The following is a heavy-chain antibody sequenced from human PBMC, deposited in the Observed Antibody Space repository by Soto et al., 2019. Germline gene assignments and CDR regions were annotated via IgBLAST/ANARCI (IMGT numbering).Heavy chain of an antibody. V-gene: IGHV1-18*01. D-gene: IGHD1-26*01. J-gene: IGHJ4*02. Sequence: GASVKVSCKASGYTFTSYGISWVRQAPGQGLEWMGWISAYNGNTNYAQKLQGRVTMTTDTSTSTAYMELRSLRSEDTAVYYCANWLTSGSYSSIFDYWGQGTLVTVPQ. CDR3: ANWLTSGSYSSIFDY. CDR1: GYTFTSYG. CDR2: ISAYNGNT.